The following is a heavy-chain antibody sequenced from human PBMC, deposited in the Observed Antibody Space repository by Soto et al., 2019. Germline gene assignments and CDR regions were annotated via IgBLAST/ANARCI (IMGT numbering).Heavy chain of an antibody. V-gene: IGHV4-59*02. J-gene: IGHJ3*01. D-gene: IGHD2-2*01. CDR2: VFYSGNT. CDR3: ATGSRSSTSDAFDV. CDR1: GGSVTSYY. Sequence: QVQLQESGPGLVKPSETLSLTCSVSGGSVTSYYWTWIRQPPGKGLEWIGYVFYSGNTNCNPSLRSRVTMSADSSRNHFSLTLNSVTAADTAVYDCATGSRSSTSDAFDVWGRGTMVTVSS.